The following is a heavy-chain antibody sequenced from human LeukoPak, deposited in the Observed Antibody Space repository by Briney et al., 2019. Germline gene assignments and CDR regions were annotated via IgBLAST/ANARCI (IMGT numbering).Heavy chain of an antibody. CDR2: INSDGSWT. CDR3: VSFYETY. CDR1: GNYW. Sequence: GGSLRLSCAASGNYWMHWVRQAPGKGLVWVSHINSDGSWTSHADSVKGRFTISKDNAKNTVYLQMYSLRAEDTAVYYCVSFYETYWGRGTLVTVSS. V-gene: IGHV3-74*01. J-gene: IGHJ4*02. D-gene: IGHD2/OR15-2a*01.